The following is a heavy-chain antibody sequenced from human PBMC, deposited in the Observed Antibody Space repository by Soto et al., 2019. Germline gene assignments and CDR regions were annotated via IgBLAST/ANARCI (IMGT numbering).Heavy chain of an antibody. CDR3: ARDQMITFGGANWFEP. D-gene: IGHD3-16*01. CDR2: IWYDGSNK. V-gene: IGHV3-33*01. Sequence: QVQLVESGGGVVQPGRSLRLSCAASGFTFSSYGMHWVRQAPGKGLEWVAVIWYDGSNKYYADSVKGRFTISRDNSKNPLYLQKNSLRSEDTACYYWARDQMITFGGANWFEPWGQGTLVTVSS. CDR1: GFTFSSYG. J-gene: IGHJ5*02.